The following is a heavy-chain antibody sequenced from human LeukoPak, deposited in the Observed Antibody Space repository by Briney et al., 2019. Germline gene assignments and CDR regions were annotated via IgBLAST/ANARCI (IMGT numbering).Heavy chain of an antibody. Sequence: GGSLRLSCAASTFIVSSVSMSWGPQAPGKGLEWGSVIYTDGRPHYVDSVNSRFTISRDHSKNTLYLQINSLSAEGTAVYYCARGLGEEMGNAYEYRGQGTLVP. CDR2: IYTDGRP. J-gene: IGHJ1*01. V-gene: IGHV3-66*02. CDR1: TFIVSSVS. D-gene: IGHD5-24*01. CDR3: ARGLGEEMGNAYEY.